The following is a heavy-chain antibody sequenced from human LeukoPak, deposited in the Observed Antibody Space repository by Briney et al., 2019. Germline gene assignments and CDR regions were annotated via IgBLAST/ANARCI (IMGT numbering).Heavy chain of an antibody. CDR3: ARRGYGDYAPFDY. CDR2: IYSGGST. V-gene: IGHV3-66*04. D-gene: IGHD4-17*01. CDR1: GFTVSTNY. Sequence: GWSLRLSCAVSGFTVSTNYMTWVRQAPGKGLEWVSFIYSGGSTDYADSVKGRFSLSRDNSKNTLYLQMNSLRAEDTAVYYCARRGYGDYAPFDYWGQGTLVTVSS. J-gene: IGHJ4*02.